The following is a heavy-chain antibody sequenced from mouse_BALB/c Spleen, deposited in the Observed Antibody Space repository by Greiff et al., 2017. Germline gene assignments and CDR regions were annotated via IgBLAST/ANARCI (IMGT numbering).Heavy chain of an antibody. V-gene: IGHV5-17*02. D-gene: IGHD2-3*01. CDR2: ISSGSSTI. CDR3: ARYGGYPYAMDY. J-gene: IGHJ4*01. Sequence: EVQRVESGGGLVQPGGSRKLSCAASGFTFSSFGMHWVRQAPEKGLEWVAYISSGSSTIYYADTVKGRFTISRDNPKNTLFLQMTSLRSEDTAMYYCARYGGYPYAMDYWGQGTSVTVSS. CDR1: GFTFSSFG.